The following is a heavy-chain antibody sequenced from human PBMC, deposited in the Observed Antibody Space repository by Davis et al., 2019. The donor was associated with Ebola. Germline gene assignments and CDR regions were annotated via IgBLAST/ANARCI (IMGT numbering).Heavy chain of an antibody. D-gene: IGHD6-6*01. V-gene: IGHV1-2*02. Sequence: ASVKVSCKASGYTFPSHYMHWVRQAPGQGLEWMGWINPNSCGTNYAQKFQGRVTMTRDTSISTAYMELSRPRSDDTAVYYCARGIAARLPELLYWGQGTLVTVSS. CDR1: GYTFPSHY. CDR3: ARGIAARLPELLY. CDR2: INPNSCGT. J-gene: IGHJ4*02.